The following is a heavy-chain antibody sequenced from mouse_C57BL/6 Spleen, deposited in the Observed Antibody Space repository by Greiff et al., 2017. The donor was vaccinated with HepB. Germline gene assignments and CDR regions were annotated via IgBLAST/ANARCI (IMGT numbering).Heavy chain of an antibody. V-gene: IGHV1-64*01. CDR2: IHPNSGST. J-gene: IGHJ1*03. D-gene: IGHD2-4*01. CDR3: GSTMITTRYFDV. Sequence: QVQLQQPGAELVKPGASVKLSCKASGYTFTSYWMHWVKQRPGQGLEWIGMIHPNSGSTNYNEKVKSKATLTVDKSSSTAYMQLSSLTSEDSAVYYCGSTMITTRYFDVWGTGTTVTVSS. CDR1: GYTFTSYW.